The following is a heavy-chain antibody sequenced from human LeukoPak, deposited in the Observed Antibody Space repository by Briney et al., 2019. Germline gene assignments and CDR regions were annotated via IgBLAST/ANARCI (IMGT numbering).Heavy chain of an antibody. CDR1: GFTFSSYA. Sequence: GGSLRLSCAASGFTFSSYAMHWVRQAPGKGLEWAAVISYDGSNKYYADSVKGRFTISRDSSKNTLYLEMNSLRAEDTAIYYCARSALLTADPFDYWGQGTLVTVSS. V-gene: IGHV3-30-3*01. D-gene: IGHD2-2*01. CDR3: ARSALLTADPFDY. CDR2: ISYDGSNK. J-gene: IGHJ4*02.